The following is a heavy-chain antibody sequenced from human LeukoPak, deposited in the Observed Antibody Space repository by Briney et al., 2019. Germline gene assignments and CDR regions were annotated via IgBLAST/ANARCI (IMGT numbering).Heavy chain of an antibody. CDR1: GGSFSGYY. Sequence: SETLSLTCAVYGGSFSGYYWGWIRQPPGKGLEWIGEINHSGSTNYNPSLKSRVTISADTSKNQFSLKLSSVTAADTAVYYCARGSQSLGYCSGGSCRAKIFDYWGQGTLVTVSS. CDR3: ARGSQSLGYCSGGSCRAKIFDY. V-gene: IGHV4-34*01. D-gene: IGHD2-15*01. J-gene: IGHJ4*02. CDR2: INHSGST.